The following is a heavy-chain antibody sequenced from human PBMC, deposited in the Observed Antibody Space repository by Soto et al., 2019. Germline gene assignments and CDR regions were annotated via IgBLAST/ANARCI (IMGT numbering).Heavy chain of an antibody. V-gene: IGHV3-23*01. CDR3: AKDPTVTMRYYLYHMDV. Sequence: GSLRLACAAPGXTVSNYGMGWVRQAPGMGLEWVSSISGSGGQTYYADSVKGLFTISRDSSKSTMFLQTNSLRDEDTALYYCAKDPTVTMRYYLYHMDVWGQGTAGTVSS. J-gene: IGHJ6*02. CDR1: GXTVSNYG. CDR2: ISGSGGQT. D-gene: IGHD4-17*01.